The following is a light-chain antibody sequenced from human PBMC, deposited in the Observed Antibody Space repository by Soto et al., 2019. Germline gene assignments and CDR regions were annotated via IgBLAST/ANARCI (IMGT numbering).Light chain of an antibody. V-gene: IGLV2-14*01. J-gene: IGLJ1*01. Sequence: QSVLTQPASVSGSPGQSITIPCTGSSSDVGGYNYVSWHQQHPGKAPKLMIFNVYHRPSGVSSRFSGSKSGNTASLIISGLQAEDEADYYCSSFTRITSTYVFGTGTKVTVL. CDR1: SSDVGGYNY. CDR2: NVY. CDR3: SSFTRITSTYV.